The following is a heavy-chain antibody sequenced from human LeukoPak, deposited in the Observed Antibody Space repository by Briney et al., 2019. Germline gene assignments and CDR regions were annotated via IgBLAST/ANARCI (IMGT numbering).Heavy chain of an antibody. D-gene: IGHD4/OR15-4a*01. CDR3: ARDKGLTGMVPWFDN. J-gene: IGHJ5*02. Sequence: ASVKVSCKASGYTFTSYGISWVRQAPGQGLEWMGWISAYNGNTNYAQKLQGRVTMTTDTSTSTAYMELRSLRSDDTAVYYCARDKGLTGMVPWFDNWGQGTLVTVSS. V-gene: IGHV1-18*01. CDR2: ISAYNGNT. CDR1: GYTFTSYG.